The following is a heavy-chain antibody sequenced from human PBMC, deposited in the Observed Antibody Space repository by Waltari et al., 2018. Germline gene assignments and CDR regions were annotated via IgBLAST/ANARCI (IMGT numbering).Heavy chain of an antibody. D-gene: IGHD4-4*01. CDR3: AREGLRPGTEDYRGNGAYDF. CDR2: LGFGARNK. J-gene: IGHJ3*01. Sequence: ELVESGGGVVQTGESLRLSCAASGLNFKIHNMHWIRQAPGRGVEWVGLLGFGARNKQYPGSVKGRFTISRDNSKYVLYLEMHSLRPDDTAVYYCAREGLRPGTEDYRGNGAYDFWGRGTKVTVSS. V-gene: IGHV3-30*02. CDR1: GLNFKIHN.